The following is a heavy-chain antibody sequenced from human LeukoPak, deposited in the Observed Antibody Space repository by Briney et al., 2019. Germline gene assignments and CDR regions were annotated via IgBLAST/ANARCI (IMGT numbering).Heavy chain of an antibody. D-gene: IGHD3-22*01. J-gene: IGHJ4*02. CDR2: IYSGGST. Sequence: GGSLRLSCAASGFTVSSNYMSWVRQAPGKGLEWVSVIYSGGSTYYADSVKGRFTISRDNSKNTLYLQMNSLRAEDTAVYYCARVQPMIVVAREHQDYWGQRTLVTVSS. CDR3: ARVQPMIVVAREHQDY. CDR1: GFTVSSNY. V-gene: IGHV3-53*01.